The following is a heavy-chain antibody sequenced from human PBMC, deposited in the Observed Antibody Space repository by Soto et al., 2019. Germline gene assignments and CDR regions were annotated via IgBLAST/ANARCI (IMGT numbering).Heavy chain of an antibody. D-gene: IGHD2-2*01. V-gene: IGHV1-18*01. Sequence: ASVKVSCKASGYTFTSYGISWVRQAPGQGLEWMGWISAYNGNTNYAQKLQGRVTMTTDTSTSTAYMELRSLRSDDTAVYYCARDDCSSTSCYYIVDYWGQGTLVTVS. J-gene: IGHJ4*02. CDR2: ISAYNGNT. CDR3: ARDDCSSTSCYYIVDY. CDR1: GYTFTSYG.